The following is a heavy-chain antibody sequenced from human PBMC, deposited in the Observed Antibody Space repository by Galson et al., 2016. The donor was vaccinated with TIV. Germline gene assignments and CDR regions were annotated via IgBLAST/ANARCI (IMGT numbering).Heavy chain of an antibody. CDR1: GDSVSSDTYY. CDR3: ATVNTNSRKYFDY. J-gene: IGHJ4*02. V-gene: IGHV4-61*02. D-gene: IGHD5-18*01. Sequence: SLTCTVSGDSVSSDTYYWTWIRQPPGKGLEWIGRIFTDGTTTYNPSLKSRVAISVDTSRRQFSLRLRSVTAADTALYYCATVNTNSRKYFDYWGQGIQVTVS. CDR2: IFTDGTT.